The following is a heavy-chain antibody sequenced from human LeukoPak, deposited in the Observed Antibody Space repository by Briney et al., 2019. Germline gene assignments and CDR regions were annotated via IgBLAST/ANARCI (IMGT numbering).Heavy chain of an antibody. CDR3: ARDDGFSCYSY. J-gene: IGHJ4*02. V-gene: IGHV3-7*01. CDR2: MNLDGSEK. CDR1: GFTVSSNY. Sequence: PGGSLRLSCAASGFTVSSNYMSWVRQAPGKGLEWVANMNLDGSEKYYVDSVKGRFIISRDNAKNSLFLQMNSLIAEDTAVYYCARDDGFSCYSYWGQGTLVTVSS. D-gene: IGHD3/OR15-3a*01.